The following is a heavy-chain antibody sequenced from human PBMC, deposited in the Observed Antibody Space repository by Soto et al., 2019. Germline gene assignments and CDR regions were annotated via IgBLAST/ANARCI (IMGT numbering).Heavy chain of an antibody. CDR1: GYTFNSYY. V-gene: IGHV1-46*02. CDR3: ARDREYYDFWSGPAPNYYYYYGMDV. D-gene: IGHD3-3*01. J-gene: IGHJ6*02. Sequence: ASVKVSCTASGYTFNSYYMHWVRQAPGQGLEWMGIINPSGGSTSYAQKFQGRVTMTRDTSTSTVYMELSSLRSEDTAVYYCARDREYYDFWSGPAPNYYYYYGMDVWGQGTTVTVSS. CDR2: INPSGGST.